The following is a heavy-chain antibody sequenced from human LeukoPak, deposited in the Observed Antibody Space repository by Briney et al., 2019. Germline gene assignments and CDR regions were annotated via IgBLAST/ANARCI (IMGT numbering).Heavy chain of an antibody. CDR2: ISWNSGSI. D-gene: IGHD2-15*01. CDR1: GFTFDDYA. V-gene: IGHV3-9*01. CDR3: AKGGV. Sequence: GGSLRLSCAASGFTFDDYAMHWVRQAPGKGLEWVSGISWNSGSIGYADSVKGRFTISRDNAKNSLYLQMNSLRAEDTALYYCAKGGVGGQGTLVTVSS. J-gene: IGHJ4*02.